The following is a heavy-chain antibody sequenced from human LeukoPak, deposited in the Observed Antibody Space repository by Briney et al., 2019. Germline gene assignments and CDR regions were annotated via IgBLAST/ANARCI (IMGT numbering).Heavy chain of an antibody. Sequence: GGSLRLTCAASGFTFNNYAMHWVRQVPGKGLEWVALIWYDGSIEYYVESVKGRFTISRDNSKNTLYLEMNRLRVEDTAVYYCAKDKRGGIVGAFGNWGQGTLVTVSS. CDR3: AKDKRGGIVGAFGN. CDR1: GFTFNNYA. CDR2: IWYDGSIE. V-gene: IGHV3-33*03. J-gene: IGHJ4*02. D-gene: IGHD1-26*01.